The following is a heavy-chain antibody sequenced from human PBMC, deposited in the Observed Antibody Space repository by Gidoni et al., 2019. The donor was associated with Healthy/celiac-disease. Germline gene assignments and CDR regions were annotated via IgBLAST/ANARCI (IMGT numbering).Heavy chain of an antibody. Sequence: QVQLQESGPGLVKPSGPLSLTCAVPGGSISRSTWWSWVRQPPGKGLEWIGEIHHSGSTNYNPSLKSRVTISVDKSKNQFSLKLSSVTAADTAVYYCARGTYCSGGSCRTYNWFDPWGQGTLVTVSS. CDR3: ARGTYCSGGSCRTYNWFDP. V-gene: IGHV4-4*02. CDR1: GGSISRSTW. D-gene: IGHD2-15*01. CDR2: IHHSGST. J-gene: IGHJ5*02.